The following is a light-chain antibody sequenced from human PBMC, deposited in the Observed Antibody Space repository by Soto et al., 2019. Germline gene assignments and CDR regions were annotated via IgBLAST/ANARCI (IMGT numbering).Light chain of an antibody. Sequence: DIVMTQSPDSLAVSLGERANINCKSSQSVLYSSNNKNYLAWYQQKPGQXPXXLIYWASTRESGVPDRFSGIGSGTDFTLTISSLQAEDVAVDDCQQYFSTLTFGGGTKVDIK. CDR2: WAS. J-gene: IGKJ4*01. CDR3: QQYFSTLT. CDR1: QSVLYSSNNKNY. V-gene: IGKV4-1*01.